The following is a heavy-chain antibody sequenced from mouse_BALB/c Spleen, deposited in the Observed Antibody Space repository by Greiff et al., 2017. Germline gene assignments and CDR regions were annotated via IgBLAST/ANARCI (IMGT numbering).Heavy chain of an antibody. CDR1: GYSITSDYA. J-gene: IGHJ4*01. Sequence: VQLQQSGPGLVKPSQSLSLTCTVTGYSITSDYAWNWIRQFPGNKLEWMGYISYSGSTSYNPSLKSRISITRDTSKNQFFLQLNSVTTEDTATYYCARENGYAMDYWGQGTSVTVSS. V-gene: IGHV3-2*02. CDR3: ARENGYAMDY. CDR2: ISYSGST.